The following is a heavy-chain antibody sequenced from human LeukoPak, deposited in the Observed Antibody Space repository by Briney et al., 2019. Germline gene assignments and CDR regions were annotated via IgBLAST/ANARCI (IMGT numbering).Heavy chain of an antibody. D-gene: IGHD3-10*01. CDR3: ARLMFTMVRGVNLYYYYYYMDV. V-gene: IGHV4-34*01. Sequence: SETLSLTCAVYGGSFSGYYWSWIRQPPGKGLEWIGEINHSGSTNYNPSLKSRVTISVDTSKNQFSLKLSSVTAADTAVYYCARLMFTMVRGVNLYYYYYYMDVWGKGTTVTISS. CDR2: INHSGST. CDR1: GGSFSGYY. J-gene: IGHJ6*03.